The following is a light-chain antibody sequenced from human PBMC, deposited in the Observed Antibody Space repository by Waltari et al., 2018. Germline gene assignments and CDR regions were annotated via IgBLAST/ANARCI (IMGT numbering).Light chain of an antibody. V-gene: IGLV2-8*01. Sequence: QSALTQTPSASGSPGQSVTISCTGTRSDIGGYKFVYWLQQHPGKAPKLVNDDVNERPSGVPVRFSLSKSGSTATLTVSGLQAEDEADYFCSSYGGKNNLIFGGGTTLTV. CDR3: SSYGGKNNLI. J-gene: IGLJ2*01. CDR1: RSDIGGYKF. CDR2: DVN.